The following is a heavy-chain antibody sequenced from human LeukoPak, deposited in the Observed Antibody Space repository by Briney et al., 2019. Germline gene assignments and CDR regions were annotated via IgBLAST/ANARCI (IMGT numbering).Heavy chain of an antibody. CDR2: MNPNSGNT. CDR3: ARDRGIQLWYYDMDV. V-gene: IGHV1-8*01. J-gene: IGHJ6*02. D-gene: IGHD5-18*01. Sequence: ASVKVACKASGYTFTSYDINWVRQATGQGLEWMGWMNPNSGNTGYAQKFQGRVTMTRNTSISTAYMELSSLRSEDTAVYYCARDRGIQLWYYDMDVWGQGTTVTVSS. CDR1: GYTFTSYD.